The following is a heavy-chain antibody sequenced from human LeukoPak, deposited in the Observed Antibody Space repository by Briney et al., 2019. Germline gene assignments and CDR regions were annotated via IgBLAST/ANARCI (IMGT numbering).Heavy chain of an antibody. CDR3: AGASGSYD. V-gene: IGHV4-39*01. D-gene: IGHD1-26*01. CDR2: IYYSGST. Sequence: SSETLSLTCTVSGGSISSYYWGWIRQPPGKGLEWIGSIYYSGSTYYNPSLKSRVTISVDTSKNQFSLKLSSVTAADTAVYYCAGASGSYDWGQGTLVTVSS. CDR1: GGSISSYY. J-gene: IGHJ4*02.